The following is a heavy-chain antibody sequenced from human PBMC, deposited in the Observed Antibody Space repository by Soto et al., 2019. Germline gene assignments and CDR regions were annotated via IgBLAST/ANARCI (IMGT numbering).Heavy chain of an antibody. J-gene: IGHJ6*03. CDR2: ISGSGGST. Sequence: GGSLRLSCAASGFTFSSYAMSWVRQAPGKGLEWVSAISGSGGSTYYADSVKGRFTISRDNSKNTLYLQMNSLRAEDTAVYYCARDLRPTFCSGGSCYADYYYYMDVWGKGTTVTVSS. V-gene: IGHV3-23*01. CDR1: GFTFSSYA. D-gene: IGHD2-15*01. CDR3: ARDLRPTFCSGGSCYADYYYYMDV.